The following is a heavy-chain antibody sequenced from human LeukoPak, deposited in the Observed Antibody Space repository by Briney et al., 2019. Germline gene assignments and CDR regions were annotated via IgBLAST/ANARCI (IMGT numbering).Heavy chain of an antibody. CDR1: GFTFSSYA. CDR3: ARGGIAVAVFAFDI. CDR2: ISSTGSYT. V-gene: IGHV3-21*01. Sequence: GGSLRLSCAASGFTFSSYAMIWVRQAPEKGLEWVSSISSTGSYTYYADSVKGRFTISRDNAKNSLYVQMNSLRAEDTAVYYCARGGIAVAVFAFDIWGQGTMVTVSS. J-gene: IGHJ3*02. D-gene: IGHD6-19*01.